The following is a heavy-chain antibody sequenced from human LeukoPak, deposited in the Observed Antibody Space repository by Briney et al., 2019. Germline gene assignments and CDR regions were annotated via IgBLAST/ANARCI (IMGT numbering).Heavy chain of an antibody. V-gene: IGHV3-30*02. CDR1: GFTFSSYG. Sequence: GGSLRLSCAASGFTFSSYGMHWVRQAPGKGLEWVAFIRYDGSNKYYADSVKGRFTISRDNSKNTLYLQMNSLRAEDTAVYYCANLIVGAAYFDYWGQGTLVTVSS. CDR2: IRYDGSNK. D-gene: IGHD1-26*01. J-gene: IGHJ4*02. CDR3: ANLIVGAAYFDY.